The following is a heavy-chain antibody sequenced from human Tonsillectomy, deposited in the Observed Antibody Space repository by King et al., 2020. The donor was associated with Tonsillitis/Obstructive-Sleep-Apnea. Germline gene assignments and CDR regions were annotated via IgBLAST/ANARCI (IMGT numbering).Heavy chain of an antibody. D-gene: IGHD3-3*01. J-gene: IGHJ6*04. Sequence: PLPYSGPLLFPHSWPLSLNLSVSRGSICGSGPKRCRWVLQTQGNVVERSSAINDSGSADYNESLKSVVTISVDKSKKQISLMLTSVTAADTATYYCARVMPVKGVPDYDFWSGYLDVWGKGTTVSVSS. CDR2: INDSGSA. CDR1: RGSICGSGPKR. V-gene: IGHV4-4*02. CDR3: ARVMPVKGVPDYDFWSGYLDV.